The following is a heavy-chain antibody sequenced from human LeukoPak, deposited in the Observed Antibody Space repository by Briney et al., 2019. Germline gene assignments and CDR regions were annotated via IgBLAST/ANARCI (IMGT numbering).Heavy chain of an antibody. CDR3: ATSQGPGNHWFDP. J-gene: IGHJ5*02. V-gene: IGHV3-53*01. CDR1: GFTVTSNS. CDR2: ISTGDEI. Sequence: GGSLRLSCAASGFTVTSNSMNWVRQSSGKGLEGVSVISTGDEIHYAESVRGRFTISRDSSSNTLSLHMNSLRVEDTAIYYCATSQGPGNHWFDPWGQGTLVTVSS.